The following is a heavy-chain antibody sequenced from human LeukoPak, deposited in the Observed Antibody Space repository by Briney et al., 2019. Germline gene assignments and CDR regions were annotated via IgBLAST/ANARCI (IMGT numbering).Heavy chain of an antibody. CDR2: ISSSSSYI. J-gene: IGHJ3*02. V-gene: IGHV3-21*01. Sequence: GGSLRLSCAASGFTFSSYSMNWVRQAPGKGLEWVSSISSSSSYIYYADSVKGRFTISRDNAKNSLYLQMNSLRAEDTAVYYCARERQQLGTDAFDIWGQGTMVTVSS. CDR1: GFTFSSYS. CDR3: ARERQQLGTDAFDI. D-gene: IGHD6-13*01.